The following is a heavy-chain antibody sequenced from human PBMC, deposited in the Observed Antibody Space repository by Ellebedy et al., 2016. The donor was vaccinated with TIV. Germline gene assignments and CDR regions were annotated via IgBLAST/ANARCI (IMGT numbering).Heavy chain of an antibody. CDR2: INPSGGST. V-gene: IGHV1-46*01. CDR3: ARVHSPSHVGYYYYGMDV. CDR1: GYTFTSYA. D-gene: IGHD4-11*01. J-gene: IGHJ6*02. Sequence: ASVKVSXXASGYTFTSYAMHWVRQAPGQGLEWMGIINPSGGSTSYAQKFQGRVTMTRDTSTSTVYMELSSLRSEDTAVYYCARVHSPSHVGYYYYGMDVWGQGTTVTVSS.